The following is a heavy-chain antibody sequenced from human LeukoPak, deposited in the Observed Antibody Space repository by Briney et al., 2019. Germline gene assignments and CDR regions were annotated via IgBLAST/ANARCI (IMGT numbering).Heavy chain of an antibody. V-gene: IGHV3-9*01. CDR2: ISWNSGSI. J-gene: IGHJ4*02. D-gene: IGHD6-19*01. CDR1: GFTFDDYA. CDR3: AKVSPRDGYSSGWYYFDY. Sequence: GGSLRLSCAASGFTFDDYAMHWVRQAPGKGLEWVSGISWNSGSIGYADSVKGRFTISRDNAKDSLYLQMNSLRAEDTALYYCAKVSPRDGYSSGWYYFDYWGQGTLVTVSS.